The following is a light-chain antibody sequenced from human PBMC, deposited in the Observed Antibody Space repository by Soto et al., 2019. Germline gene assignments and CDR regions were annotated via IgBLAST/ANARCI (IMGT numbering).Light chain of an antibody. J-gene: IGKJ5*01. CDR1: QGIRSY. CDR2: ASS. CDR3: QQLNTFPVT. V-gene: IGKV1-9*01. Sequence: DIPLTQSPSFLSASVGDRVTITCRASQGIRSYLAWYQQTPGKAPKLLIYASSTLQSGVPSRFSGSGSGTEFTLTISSLQPEDFATYYCQQLNTFPVTFGQGTRLDI.